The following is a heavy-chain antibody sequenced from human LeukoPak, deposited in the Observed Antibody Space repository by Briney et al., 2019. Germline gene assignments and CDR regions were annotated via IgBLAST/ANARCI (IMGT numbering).Heavy chain of an antibody. Sequence: ASVKVSCKASGYTFTSYAISWVRQAPGQGLEWMGGIIPIFGTANYAQKFQGRVTITADESTSTAYMELSSLRSEDTAVYYCARDRSSGSYDYWGQGTLVTVSS. J-gene: IGHJ4*02. V-gene: IGHV1-69*13. CDR2: IIPIFGTA. D-gene: IGHD1-26*01. CDR1: GYTFTSYA. CDR3: ARDRSSGSYDY.